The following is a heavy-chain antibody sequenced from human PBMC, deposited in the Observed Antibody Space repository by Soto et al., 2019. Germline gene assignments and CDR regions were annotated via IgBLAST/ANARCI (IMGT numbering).Heavy chain of an antibody. J-gene: IGHJ5*02. D-gene: IGHD5-12*01. Sequence: GGSLRLSCAASGFTFSSYSMNWVRQAPGKGLEWVSSISSSSSYIYYADSVKGRFTISRDNAKNSLYLQMNSLRAEDTAVYYCARPSLVATKGSWFDPWGQGTLVTVSS. CDR3: ARPSLVATKGSWFDP. CDR1: GFTFSSYS. V-gene: IGHV3-21*01. CDR2: ISSSSSYI.